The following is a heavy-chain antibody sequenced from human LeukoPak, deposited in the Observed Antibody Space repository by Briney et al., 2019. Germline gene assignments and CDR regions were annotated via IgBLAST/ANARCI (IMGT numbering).Heavy chain of an antibody. V-gene: IGHV1-69*04. J-gene: IGHJ5*02. CDR2: IIPILGIA. Sequence: GASVKVSCKASGGTFSSYAISWVRQAPGQGLEWMGRIIPILGIANYAQKFQGRVTITADKSTSTAYMELSSLRSEDTAVYYCASAPRIVGATGPFDPWGQGTLVTVSS. CDR3: ASAPRIVGATGPFDP. CDR1: GGTFSSYA. D-gene: IGHD1-26*01.